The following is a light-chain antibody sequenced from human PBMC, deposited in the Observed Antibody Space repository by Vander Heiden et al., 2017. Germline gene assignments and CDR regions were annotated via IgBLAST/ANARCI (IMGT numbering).Light chain of an antibody. CDR3: QAWDSSTYV. CDR2: QDS. Sequence: SYELTQPPSVSVSPGQTASITVCGDKLGDKYSCWYQQKPGQSPVLVIYQDSKRPSGIPERFSGSNSGNTATLTISGTQAMDEADYYCQAWDSSTYVFGTGTKVTVL. J-gene: IGLJ1*01. V-gene: IGLV3-1*01. CDR1: KLGDKY.